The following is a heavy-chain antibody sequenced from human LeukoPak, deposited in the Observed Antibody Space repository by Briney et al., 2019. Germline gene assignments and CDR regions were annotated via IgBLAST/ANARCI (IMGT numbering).Heavy chain of an antibody. CDR2: IRYDGSNK. CDR3: AKDHRDGYNIPLYY. Sequence: PGGSLRLSCAASGFTFSSYGMHWVRQAPGKGLEWVAFIRYDGSNKYYADSVKGRFTISRDNSKNTLYLQMNSLRAEDTAVYYCAKDHRDGYNIPLYYWGQGTLVTVSS. V-gene: IGHV3-30*02. J-gene: IGHJ4*02. CDR1: GFTFSSYG. D-gene: IGHD5-24*01.